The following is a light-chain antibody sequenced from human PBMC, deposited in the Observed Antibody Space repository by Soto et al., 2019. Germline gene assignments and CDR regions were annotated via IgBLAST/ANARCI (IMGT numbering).Light chain of an antibody. V-gene: IGLV2-11*01. CDR1: SSDVGGYNY. J-gene: IGLJ1*01. CDR3: CSYAGSYTYV. Sequence: QSALPQPRSVSGSPGQSVTISCTGTSSDVGGYNYVSWYQQHPGKAPKLMIYDVSKRPSGVPDRFSGSKSGNTASLTISGLQAEDEADYYCCSYAGSYTYVFGTGTKVTGL. CDR2: DVS.